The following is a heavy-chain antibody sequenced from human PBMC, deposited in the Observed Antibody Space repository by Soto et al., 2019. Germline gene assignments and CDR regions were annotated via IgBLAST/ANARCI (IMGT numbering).Heavy chain of an antibody. CDR2: IYYSGST. CDR3: ARDPNPIFDT. V-gene: IGHV4-31*11. Sequence: QVQLQESGPGLVKPSQTLSLTCAVSGGSISSGGYYWSWIRQHPGKGLEWIGYIYYSGSTYYNPPLKSRVTISVDTSKNQFFLNLSSVTDADTAVYYCARDPNPIFDTWGQGILVTVSS. J-gene: IGHJ5*02. D-gene: IGHD3-3*01. CDR1: GGSISSGGYY.